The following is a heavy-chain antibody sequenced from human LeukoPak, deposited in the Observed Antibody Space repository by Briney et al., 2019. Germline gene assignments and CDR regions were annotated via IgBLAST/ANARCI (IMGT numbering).Heavy chain of an antibody. J-gene: IGHJ4*02. Sequence: GESLKISCKASGYSFTSYWIVWVRQMPGKGLEWMGIIYPGDSDTRYSPSFQGQVTISADKSISTAYLQWNSLKASDTAICYCARQVGATTRPFDSWGQGTLVTVSS. V-gene: IGHV5-51*01. D-gene: IGHD1-26*01. CDR3: ARQVGATTRPFDS. CDR1: GYSFTSYW. CDR2: IYPGDSDT.